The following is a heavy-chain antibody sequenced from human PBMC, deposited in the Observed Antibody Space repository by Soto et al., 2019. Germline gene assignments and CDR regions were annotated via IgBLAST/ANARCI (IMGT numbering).Heavy chain of an antibody. CDR2: IYYSGST. Sequence: SETLCLTCTVSVGSISTYWWSWIRQPPRKGLDWIGYIYYSGSTNYNPSLKSRVTISVDTSKNQLSLKLTSVTAADTAVYYCARSRGSTRSFDYWGQGTLVTVSS. V-gene: IGHV4-59*01. CDR1: VGSISTYW. D-gene: IGHD2-15*01. J-gene: IGHJ4*02. CDR3: ARSRGSTRSFDY.